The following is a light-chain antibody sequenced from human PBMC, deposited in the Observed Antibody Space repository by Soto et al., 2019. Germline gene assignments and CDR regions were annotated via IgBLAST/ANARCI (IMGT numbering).Light chain of an antibody. V-gene: IGLV2-23*02. J-gene: IGLJ1*01. CDR2: EVS. Sequence: QSALTQPASVSGSPGQSITISCTGTSSDVGSYSLVSWYQQHPGKAPKLMIYEVSKRPSGVSNRFSASKSGNTASLTISGLQAEDEADYYCCSYAGSTTLYVFGRGTKSPS. CDR3: CSYAGSTTLYV. CDR1: SSDVGSYSL.